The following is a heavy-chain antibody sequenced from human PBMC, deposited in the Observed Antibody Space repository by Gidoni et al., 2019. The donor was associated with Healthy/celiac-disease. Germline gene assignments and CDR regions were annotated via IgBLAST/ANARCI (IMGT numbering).Heavy chain of an antibody. CDR3: ASSYCSSTSCYTVFDY. CDR1: GDTFTSYA. J-gene: IGHJ4*02. D-gene: IGHD2-2*02. V-gene: IGHV1-69*06. CDR2: IIPIFGTA. Sequence: QVQLMQSGAAGKKPGSSVKVYCTADGDTFTSYALIWVRKDPGKGLEWMGGIIPIFGTANYAQKFQGRVTITADKSTSTAYMELSSLRSEYTAVYYCASSYCSSTSCYTVFDYWGQGTLVTVSS.